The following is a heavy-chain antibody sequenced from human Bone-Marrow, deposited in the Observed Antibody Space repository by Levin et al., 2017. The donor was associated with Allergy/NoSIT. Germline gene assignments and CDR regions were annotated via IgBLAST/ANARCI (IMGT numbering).Heavy chain of an antibody. D-gene: IGHD6-19*01. Sequence: MTSETLSLTCTVSGGSIINYYWTWIRQPPGKGLEWIGYIHYSGNTNYNPSLKSRLTISVDGSMNQFSLKLSSVTAADTAVYYCARIPDIRGWPFDYWGQGALVTVSS. J-gene: IGHJ4*02. CDR1: GGSIINYY. V-gene: IGHV4-59*01. CDR2: IHYSGNT. CDR3: ARIPDIRGWPFDY.